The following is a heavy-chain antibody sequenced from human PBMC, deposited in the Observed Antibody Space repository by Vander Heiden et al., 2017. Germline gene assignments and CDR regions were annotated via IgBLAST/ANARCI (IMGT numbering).Heavy chain of an antibody. D-gene: IGHD3-22*01. CDR2: ISWDGGST. J-gene: IGHJ4*02. CDR3: AKGTYYYDSSGYYSIDY. CDR1: GFTFDDYT. V-gene: IGHV3-43*01. Sequence: EVQLVESGGVVVQPGGSLRLSCAASGFTFDDYTMHWVRQAPGKGLEWVSLISWDGGSTYYADSVKGRFTISRDNSKNSLYLQMNSLRTEDTALYYCAKGTYYYDSSGYYSIDYWGQGTLVTVSS.